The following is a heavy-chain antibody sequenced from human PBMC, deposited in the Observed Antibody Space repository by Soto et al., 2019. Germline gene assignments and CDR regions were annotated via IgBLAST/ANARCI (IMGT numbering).Heavy chain of an antibody. CDR2: VSDSGGSI. CDR3: AKADTGPEFDY. Sequence: LRLSCAASGFTFSNYAMSWVRQAPGTGLEWVSSVSDSGGSIYYADSVKGRFTISRDNSKKTLFLQMNSLRAEDTATYYCAKADTGPEFDYWGQGTLVTVSS. CDR1: GFTFSNYA. V-gene: IGHV3-23*01. J-gene: IGHJ4*02.